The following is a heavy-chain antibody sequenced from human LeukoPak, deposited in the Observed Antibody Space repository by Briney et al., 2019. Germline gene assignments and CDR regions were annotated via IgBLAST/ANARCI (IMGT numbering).Heavy chain of an antibody. J-gene: IGHJ4*02. D-gene: IGHD3-22*01. CDR3: ARPPNYYDSSGYEFDY. CDR1: GFTFRTYW. V-gene: IGHV3-74*01. CDR2: INEDGSIT. Sequence: SGGSLRLSCAVSGFTFRTYWMHWVRQVPGEGLVWVSRINEDGSITNYADSVKGRFSISRDNAKNTLYLQMNSLRAEDTAVYYCARPPNYYDSSGYEFDYWGQGTLVTVSS.